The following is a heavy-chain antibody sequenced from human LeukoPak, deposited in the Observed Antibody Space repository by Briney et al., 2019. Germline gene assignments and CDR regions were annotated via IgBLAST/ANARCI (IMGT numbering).Heavy chain of an antibody. CDR3: AKMAWELQFDY. D-gene: IGHD5-24*01. J-gene: IGHJ4*02. V-gene: IGHV3-23*01. Sequence: GGSLRLSCAASAFTFSTYAMTWVRQAPGEGLEWVSTINGNGGSTYYADSVKGRFTISRDNSKNTLYLQMNSLRAEDTAIYCCAKMAWELQFDYWGQGTLVTVSS. CDR1: AFTFSTYA. CDR2: INGNGGST.